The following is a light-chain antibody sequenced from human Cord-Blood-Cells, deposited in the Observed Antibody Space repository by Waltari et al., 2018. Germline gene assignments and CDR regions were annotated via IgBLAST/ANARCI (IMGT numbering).Light chain of an antibody. CDR2: GAS. Sequence: EIVMTQSPATLSVYPGERATLSCRASQSVSGNLAWYQQKPGQAPRLLIYGASTRATGIPARFSGSGSGTEFTLTISSLQSEDFAVYYCQQYNNWPLTFGGGTKVEIK. V-gene: IGKV3-15*01. J-gene: IGKJ4*01. CDR3: QQYNNWPLT. CDR1: QSVSGN.